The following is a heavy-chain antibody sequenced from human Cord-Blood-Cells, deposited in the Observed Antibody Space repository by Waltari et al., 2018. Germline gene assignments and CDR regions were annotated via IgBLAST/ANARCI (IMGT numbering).Heavy chain of an antibody. Sequence: QVQLVQSGAEVKKPGSSVKVSCKASGGTFSSYAISWVRQAPGQGLEWMGGMIPILGTANCQQKFQGRVTITADESTSTAYMELSSLRSADTAWYYCARAISMSGSYFDYWGQGTRVTVAS. D-gene: IGHD1-26*01. CDR3: ARAISMSGSYFDY. CDR2: MIPILGTA. CDR1: GGTFSSYA. V-gene: IGHV1-69*01. J-gene: IGHJ4*02.